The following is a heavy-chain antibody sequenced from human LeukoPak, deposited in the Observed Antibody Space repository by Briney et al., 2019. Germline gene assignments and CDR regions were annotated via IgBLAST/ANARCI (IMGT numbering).Heavy chain of an antibody. J-gene: IGHJ5*02. CDR1: GFTFSSYG. CDR3: AREGLLRGVIGNYFDP. V-gene: IGHV3-33*05. Sequence: GGSLRLSCAASGFTFSSYGMHWVRQAPGKGLEWVAVISFDGIDKYYADSVKGRFTISRDNSKNTLHLQMNSLRVEDTAVYYCAREGLLRGVIGNYFDPWGRGTLVTVSS. D-gene: IGHD3-10*01. CDR2: ISFDGIDK.